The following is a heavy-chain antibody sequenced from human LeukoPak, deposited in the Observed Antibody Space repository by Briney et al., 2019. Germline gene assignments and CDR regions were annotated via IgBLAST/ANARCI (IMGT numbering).Heavy chain of an antibody. CDR3: AAGIFGVDY. CDR2: INQDGSAK. D-gene: IGHD3-3*01. CDR1: GFILSNYW. V-gene: IGHV3-7*01. J-gene: IGHJ4*02. Sequence: PGGSLRLSCAASGFILSNYWMIWVRQAPGKGLEWVANINQDGSAKHYVDSVKGRFTISRDIAKNSLYLQMTSLAAEAAALYYCAAGIFGVDYWGQGTLVTVSS.